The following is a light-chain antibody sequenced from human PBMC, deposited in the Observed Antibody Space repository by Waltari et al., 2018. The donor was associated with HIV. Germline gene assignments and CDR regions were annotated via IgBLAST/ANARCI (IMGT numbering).Light chain of an antibody. CDR1: QSVGNS. Sequence: EIVLTQSPGSLSVSPGERATLSCRASQSVGNSLAWYQHKPGQAPRRLIYGASTRVAGIPPRFSGSGSGTQFTLTISRLQSEDFAVYYCQHYDNWPPWTFGQGTKVEIK. V-gene: IGKV3-15*01. CDR3: QHYDNWPPWT. CDR2: GAS. J-gene: IGKJ1*01.